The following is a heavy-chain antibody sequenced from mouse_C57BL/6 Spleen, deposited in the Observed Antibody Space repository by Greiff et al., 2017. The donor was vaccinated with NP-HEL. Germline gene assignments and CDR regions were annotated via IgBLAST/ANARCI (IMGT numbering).Heavy chain of an antibody. CDR2: ISSGGSYT. Sequence: EVKLMESGGDLVKPGGSLKLSCAASGFTFSSYGMSWVRQTPDQRLEWVATISSGGSYTYYPDSVKGRVTISRDNAKNTLYLQMSSLKSEDTAMYYCARHGNDGYYGYWGQGTTLTVSS. V-gene: IGHV5-6*01. CDR1: GFTFSSYG. D-gene: IGHD2-3*01. J-gene: IGHJ2*01. CDR3: ARHGNDGYYGY.